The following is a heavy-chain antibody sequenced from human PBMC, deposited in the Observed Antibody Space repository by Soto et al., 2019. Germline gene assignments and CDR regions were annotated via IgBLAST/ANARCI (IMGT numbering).Heavy chain of an antibody. Sequence: GGSLRLSCAASGFTFSSYGMHWVRQAPGKGLEWVAVIWYDGSNKYYADSVKGRFTISRDNSKNTLYLQMNSLRAEDTAGYYCARDYGWKYSSSANWGQGTLVTVSS. CDR3: ARDYGWKYSSSAN. J-gene: IGHJ4*02. V-gene: IGHV3-33*01. CDR1: GFTFSSYG. D-gene: IGHD6-13*01. CDR2: IWYDGSNK.